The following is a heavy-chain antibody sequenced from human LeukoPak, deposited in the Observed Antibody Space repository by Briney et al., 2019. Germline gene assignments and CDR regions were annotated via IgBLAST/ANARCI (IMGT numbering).Heavy chain of an antibody. V-gene: IGHV4-59*01. J-gene: IGHJ4*02. CDR2: IYYSGST. CDR1: GGSISSYY. CDR3: ARGTYYDFWSGYYEGYYFDY. D-gene: IGHD3-3*01. Sequence: MPSGTLSLTCTVSGGSISSYYWSWIRQPPGKGLEWIGYIYYSGSTNYNPSLKSRVTISVDTSKNQFSLKLSSVTAADTAVYYCARGTYYDFWSGYYEGYYFDYWGQGTLVTVSS.